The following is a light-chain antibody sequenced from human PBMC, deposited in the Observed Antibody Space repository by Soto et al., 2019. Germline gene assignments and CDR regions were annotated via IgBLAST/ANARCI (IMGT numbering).Light chain of an antibody. J-gene: IGLJ1*01. CDR1: SSDVGVYDY. CDR3: SSFTSSRAYV. V-gene: IGLV2-14*01. CDR2: EVS. Sequence: QSVLTQPASVSGSPGQSITISCTGTSSDVGVYDYVSWYQQQSGKAPKLMIHEVSNRPSGVSNRFSGSKSGNTASLTISGLQAEDEADYYCSSFTSSRAYVFGIGTKGTVL.